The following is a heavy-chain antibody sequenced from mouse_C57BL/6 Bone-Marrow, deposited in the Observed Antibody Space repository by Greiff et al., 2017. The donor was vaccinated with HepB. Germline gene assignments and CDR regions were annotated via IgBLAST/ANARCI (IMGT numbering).Heavy chain of an antibody. CDR3: AWHYGSSGWYVDV. J-gene: IGHJ1*03. CDR1: GYTFTSYW. CDR2: IHPNSGST. D-gene: IGHD1-1*01. V-gene: IGHV1-64*01. Sequence: QVQLQQPGAELVKPGASVKLSCKASGYTFTSYWMHWVKQRPGQGLEWIGMIHPNSGSTNYNEKFKSKATLTVDKSSSTAYMQLSSLTSEDSAVYYCAWHYGSSGWYVDVGGRGTAVTVSA.